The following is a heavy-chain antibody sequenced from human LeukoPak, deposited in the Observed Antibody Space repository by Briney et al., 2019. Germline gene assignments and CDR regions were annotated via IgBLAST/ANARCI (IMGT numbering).Heavy chain of an antibody. CDR3: AGGGYCSSASCHAPLFDW. CDR2: SHHSGSA. Sequence: KPSETLSLTCTVSGASVRRYYSSWIRQSPGKGLEWIGYSHHSGSANFNPSLKSRVSISVDTSKNQFSLNLRSLTAADTAVYYCAGGGYCSSASCHAPLFDWWGPGILVTVSS. J-gene: IGHJ4*02. CDR1: GASVRRYY. V-gene: IGHV4-59*02. D-gene: IGHD2-2*01.